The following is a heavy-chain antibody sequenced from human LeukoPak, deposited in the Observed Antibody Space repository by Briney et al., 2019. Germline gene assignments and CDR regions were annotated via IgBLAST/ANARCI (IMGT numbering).Heavy chain of an antibody. CDR2: ISGSGDVI. J-gene: IGHJ4*02. D-gene: IGHD3-16*01. CDR1: GFTFRVYY. Sequence: GGSLRLSCAASGFTFRVYYMAWIRQAPGKGLDLLSFISGSGDVIKYVDSVRGRFTISRDNAKNSLYLQMDSLRGDDTAVYYCAREHWARPDHWGQGTLVTVSP. V-gene: IGHV3-11*01. CDR3: AREHWARPDH.